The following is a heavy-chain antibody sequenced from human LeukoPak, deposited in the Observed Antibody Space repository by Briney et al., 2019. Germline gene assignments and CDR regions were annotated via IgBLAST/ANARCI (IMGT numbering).Heavy chain of an antibody. CDR1: GGTFSSYA. Sequence: GASVKVSCKASGGTFSSYAISWVRQAPGQGLEWMGGIIPIFGTANYAQKFQGRVTITADESTSTAYMELSSLRSEGTAVYYCARLYCSSTSCYTDNWFDPWGQGTLVTVSS. CDR3: ARLYCSSTSCYTDNWFDP. CDR2: IIPIFGTA. V-gene: IGHV1-69*13. J-gene: IGHJ5*02. D-gene: IGHD2-2*02.